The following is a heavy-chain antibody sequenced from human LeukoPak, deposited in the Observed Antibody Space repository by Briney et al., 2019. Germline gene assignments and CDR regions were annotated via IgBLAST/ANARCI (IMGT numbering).Heavy chain of an antibody. CDR2: INGSGDAT. CDR1: GFIFSHYT. CDR3: ARASTRVVTVSITVAGTVDC. V-gene: IGHV3-23*01. D-gene: IGHD6-19*01. J-gene: IGHJ4*02. Sequence: PGGSLRLSCAASGFIFSHYTMTWVRQAPGKGLEWVSSINGSGDATLYADSVMGRFTISRDNSKNTVSLQMNSLRAEDTAVYYCARASTRVVTVSITVAGTVDCWGQGTLVTVSS.